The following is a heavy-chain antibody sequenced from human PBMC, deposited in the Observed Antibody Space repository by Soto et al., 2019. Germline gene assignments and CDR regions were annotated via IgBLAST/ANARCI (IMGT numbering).Heavy chain of an antibody. CDR2: ISSSSSTI. D-gene: IGHD3-22*01. CDR3: ARSMYYSDGSAYSPFDY. Sequence: LRLSCAASGFTFSSYSMNWVRQAPGKGLEWVSYISSSSSTIHYSDSVKGRFTISRDNAKNSLYLQMNSLRAEDTAVYYCARSMYYSDGSAYSPFDYWGQGILVTVSS. CDR1: GFTFSSYS. V-gene: IGHV3-48*01. J-gene: IGHJ4*02.